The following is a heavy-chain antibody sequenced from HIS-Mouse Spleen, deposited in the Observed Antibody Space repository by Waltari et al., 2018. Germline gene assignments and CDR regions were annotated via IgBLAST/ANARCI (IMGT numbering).Heavy chain of an antibody. J-gene: IGHJ4*02. CDR3: AREVVIYFDY. V-gene: IGHV3-30*04. CDR1: GFTFSRYA. D-gene: IGHD3-22*01. CDR2: ISYDGSNK. Sequence: QVQLVESGGGVVQPGRSLRLSCAASGFTFSRYAMHWVRQAPGKGLEWVAVISYDGSNKYYADSVKGRFTISRDNSKNTLYLQMNSLRAEDTAVYYCAREVVIYFDYWGQGTLVTVSS.